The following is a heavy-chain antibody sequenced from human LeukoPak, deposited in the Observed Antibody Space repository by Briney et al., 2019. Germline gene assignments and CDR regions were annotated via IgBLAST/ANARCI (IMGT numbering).Heavy chain of an antibody. CDR1: GGTFSSYA. Sequence: SVKVSCKASGGTFSSYAISWARQAPGQGLEWMGGIIPIFGTANYAQKFQGRVTITADESTSTAYMELSSLRSEDTAVYYCARVVIGTYGSGSYSPPGFDYWGQGTLVTVSS. CDR2: IIPIFGTA. D-gene: IGHD3-10*01. CDR3: ARVVIGTYGSGSYSPPGFDY. V-gene: IGHV1-69*13. J-gene: IGHJ4*02.